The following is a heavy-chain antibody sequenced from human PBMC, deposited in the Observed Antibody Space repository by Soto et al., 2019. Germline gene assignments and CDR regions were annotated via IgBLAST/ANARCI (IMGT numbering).Heavy chain of an antibody. Sequence: EVQLVESGGGLVQPGGSLRLSCAASGFTFSSYWMHWVRQTPEKGLVWVSHIDSDGSSTTYADSVKGRFTISRDNAKNTLYLQMNSLRAEDTAVYYCVRDDFGLGIEYWGLGTLDTVSS. D-gene: IGHD1-26*01. CDR3: VRDDFGLGIEY. V-gene: IGHV3-74*01. J-gene: IGHJ4*02. CDR2: IDSDGSST. CDR1: GFTFSSYW.